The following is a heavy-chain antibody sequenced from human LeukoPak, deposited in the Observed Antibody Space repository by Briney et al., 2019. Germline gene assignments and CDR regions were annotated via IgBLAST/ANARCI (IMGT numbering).Heavy chain of an antibody. V-gene: IGHV3-30*02. CDR1: GFSFSSYG. Sequence: PGGSLRLSCAASGFSFSSYGMHWVRQAPGKGLEWVAFIRYDGSNKYYADPVKGRFTISRDNSKNTLYLQMNSLRAEDTAVYYCATERNYHDSSGYHAFDYWGQGTLVTVSS. CDR2: IRYDGSNK. D-gene: IGHD3-22*01. J-gene: IGHJ4*02. CDR3: ATERNYHDSSGYHAFDY.